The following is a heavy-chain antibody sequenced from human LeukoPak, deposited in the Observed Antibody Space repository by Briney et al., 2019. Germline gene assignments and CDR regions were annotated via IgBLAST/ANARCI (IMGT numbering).Heavy chain of an antibody. D-gene: IGHD3-9*01. CDR2: IATAGNT. J-gene: IGHJ4*02. CDR1: GFTFSNYN. Sequence: PGGSLRLSCAASGFTFSNYNMHWVRQAPGKGLEWVSGIATAGNTYYLGSVKGRFTISRENAKNSLYLQMNSLRAGDTAVYYCTRDTALIMDDILTGSLVGYWGQGTLVTVSS. CDR3: TRDTALIMDDILTGSLVGY. V-gene: IGHV3-13*01.